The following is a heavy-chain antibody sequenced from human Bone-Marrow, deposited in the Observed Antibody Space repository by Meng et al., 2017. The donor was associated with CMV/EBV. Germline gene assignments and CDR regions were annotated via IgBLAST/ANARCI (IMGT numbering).Heavy chain of an antibody. V-gene: IGHV3-48*03. D-gene: IGHD3-10*01. Sequence: GESLKISCTASGFTFGDYAMSWVRQAPGKGLEWVAYISSTSKTLYYSDSVKGRFTISRDNAKNSLYLQMNVLRDEDTAIYYCAIGATSDYYGSIYYFASWGQGSQVTVSS. CDR2: ISSTSKTL. CDR3: AIGATSDYYGSIYYFAS. CDR1: GFTFGDYA. J-gene: IGHJ4*02.